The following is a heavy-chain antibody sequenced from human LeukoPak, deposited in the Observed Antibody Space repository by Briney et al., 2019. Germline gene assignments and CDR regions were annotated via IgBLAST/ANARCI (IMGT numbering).Heavy chain of an antibody. Sequence: PSETLSLTCTVSGGSISSYYWSWIRQPPGKGLERIGNIYYSGSTNYNPSLKSRVTISVDTSKNQFSLKLSSVTAADTAVYYCARGRLEAMWELLPYEAFDIWGQGTMVTVSS. CDR2: IYYSGST. V-gene: IGHV4-59*01. CDR3: ARGRLEAMWELLPYEAFDI. CDR1: GGSISSYY. J-gene: IGHJ3*02. D-gene: IGHD1-26*01.